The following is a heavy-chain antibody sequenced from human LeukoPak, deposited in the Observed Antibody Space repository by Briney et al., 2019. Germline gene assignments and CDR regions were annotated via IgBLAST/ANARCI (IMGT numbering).Heavy chain of an antibody. V-gene: IGHV4-34*01. CDR2: INHSGST. J-gene: IGHJ4*02. CDR3: ARLALKEHSGYGGDY. CDR1: GGSFSGYY. Sequence: SDPLSLTCAVYGGSFSGYYWSWIRPPPGKALEWIGEINHSGSTNYNPSLKSRVTISVDTSKNQFSLKLSSVTAADTAVYYCARLALKEHSGYGGDYWGQGTLVTVSS. D-gene: IGHD5-12*01.